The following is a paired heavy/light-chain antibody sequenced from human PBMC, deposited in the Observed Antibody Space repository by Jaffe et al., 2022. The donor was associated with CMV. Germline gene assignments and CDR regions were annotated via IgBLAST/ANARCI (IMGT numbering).Heavy chain of an antibody. CDR2: IIPILGIA. J-gene: IGHJ2*01. Sequence: QVQLVQSGAEVKKPGSSVKVSCKASGGTFSSYAISWVRQAPGQGLEWMGRIIPILGIANYAQKFQGRVTITADKSTSTAYMELSSLRSEDTAVYYCARERTEHPLAYCGGDCYMHYWYFDLWGRGTLVTVSS. D-gene: IGHD2-21*02. CDR3: ARERTEHPLAYCGGDCYMHYWYFDL. V-gene: IGHV1-69*09. CDR1: GGTFSSYA.
Light chain of an antibody. Sequence: EIVLTQSPATLSLSPGERATLSCRASQSVSSYLAWYQQKPGQAPRLLIYDASNRATGIPARFSGSGSGTDFTLTISSLEPEDFAVYYCQQRSNWPPEFGGGTKVEIK. J-gene: IGKJ4*02. CDR3: QQRSNWPPE. CDR1: QSVSSY. V-gene: IGKV3-11*01. CDR2: DAS.